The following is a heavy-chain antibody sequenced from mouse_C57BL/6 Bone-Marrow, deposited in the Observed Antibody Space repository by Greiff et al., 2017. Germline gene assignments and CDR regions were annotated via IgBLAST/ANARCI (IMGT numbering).Heavy chain of an antibody. V-gene: IGHV1-18*01. D-gene: IGHD2-4*01. J-gene: IGHJ3*01. CDR1: GYTFTDYN. CDR2: INPNNGGT. CDR3: ARRHYEYSWFAY. Sequence: VQLQQSGPELVKPGASVKIPCKASGYTFTDYNMDWVKQSHGKSLEWIGDINPNNGGTIYNQKFKGKATLTVDKSSSTAYMELRSLTSEDTAVYYCARRHYEYSWFAYWGQGTLVTVSA.